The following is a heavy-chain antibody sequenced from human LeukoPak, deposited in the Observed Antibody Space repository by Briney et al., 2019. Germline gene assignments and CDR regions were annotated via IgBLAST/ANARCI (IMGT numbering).Heavy chain of an antibody. CDR2: IIPIFGTA. CDR3: AESSSRWYFRDYYHYMDG. CDR1: GGTFTSYA. V-gene: IGHV1-69*13. J-gene: IGHJ6*03. D-gene: IGHD6-13*01. Sequence: GASVKVSCKASGGTFTSYAIIWVRQAPGQGLEWMGGIIPIFGTANYAQKFPGRVAITADESTSTAYMQLSSLRSEDTAVYYCAESSSRWYFRDYYHYMDGWGKGTTVT.